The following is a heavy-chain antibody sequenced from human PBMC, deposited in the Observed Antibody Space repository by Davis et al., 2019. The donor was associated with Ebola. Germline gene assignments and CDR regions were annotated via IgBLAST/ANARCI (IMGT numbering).Heavy chain of an antibody. CDR2: ISSSSSTI. V-gene: IGHV3-48*04. J-gene: IGHJ4*02. Sequence: GESLKISCAASGFTFSSYSMNWVRQAPGKGLEWVSYISSSSSTIYYADSVKGRFTISRDNAKNSLYLQMNSLRAEDTAVYYCARRWGSYKLDYWGQGTLVTVSS. CDR1: GFTFSSYS. D-gene: IGHD3-16*01. CDR3: ARRWGSYKLDY.